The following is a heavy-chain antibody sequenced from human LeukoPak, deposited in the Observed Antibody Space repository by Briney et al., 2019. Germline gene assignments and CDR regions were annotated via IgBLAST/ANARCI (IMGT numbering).Heavy chain of an antibody. CDR2: ISGGSSFT. Sequence: GGSLRLSCAASGFSFSSFSMNWVRQAPGKGLEWVSYISGGSSFTYYVDSVKGRFTISRDNAKNSLYLQMNSLRAEDTAVYYCARAIMTTVVKGPYFDYWGQGTLVTVSS. CDR1: GFSFSSFS. D-gene: IGHD4-23*01. J-gene: IGHJ4*02. CDR3: ARAIMTTVVKGPYFDY. V-gene: IGHV3-21*04.